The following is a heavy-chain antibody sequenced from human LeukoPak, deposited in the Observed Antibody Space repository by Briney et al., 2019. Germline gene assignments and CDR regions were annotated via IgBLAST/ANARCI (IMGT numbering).Heavy chain of an antibody. CDR2: IWYDGSNK. V-gene: IGHV3-33*01. CDR1: GFTFSSYG. D-gene: IGHD2-2*01. Sequence: GGSLRLSCAASGFTFSSYGMHWVRQAPGKGLEWVAVIWYDGSNKYYADSVKGRFTISRDNSKNTLYLQMNSLRAEDTAVYYCARDHDVVVPGSYYGMDVWGKGTTVTVSS. CDR3: ARDHDVVVPGSYYGMDV. J-gene: IGHJ6*04.